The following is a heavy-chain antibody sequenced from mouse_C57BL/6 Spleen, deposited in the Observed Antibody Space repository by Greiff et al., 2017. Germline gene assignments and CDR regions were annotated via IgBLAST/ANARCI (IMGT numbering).Heavy chain of an antibody. D-gene: IGHD1-1*01. CDR2: IDPSDSET. J-gene: IGHJ1*03. CDR1: GYTFTSYW. CDR3: ARTLYYGSKISWYFDV. V-gene: IGHV1-52*01. Sequence: VQLQQSGAELVRPGSSVKLSCKASGYTFTSYWMNWVKQRPIQGLEWIGNIDPSDSETHYNQKFKDKATLTVDKSSSTAYMQLSSLTSEDSAVYDCARTLYYGSKISWYFDVWGTGTTVTVSS.